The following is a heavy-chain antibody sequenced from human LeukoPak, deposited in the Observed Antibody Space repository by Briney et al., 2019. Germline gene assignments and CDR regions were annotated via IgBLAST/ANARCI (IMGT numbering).Heavy chain of an antibody. CDR2: IKEAGSEE. CDR1: GFTFSSYL. Sequence: GGVLRLSFAAPGFTFSSYLMSGGRQAPGKRVGWGANIKEAGSEEYYVDSVKGRFTIYRDNAKNSLYLQMNSLRAEDTAVYYCAREIGSAARGRWGQGTLVTVSS. V-gene: IGHV3-7*05. CDR3: AREIGSAARGR. J-gene: IGHJ4*02. D-gene: IGHD6-13*01.